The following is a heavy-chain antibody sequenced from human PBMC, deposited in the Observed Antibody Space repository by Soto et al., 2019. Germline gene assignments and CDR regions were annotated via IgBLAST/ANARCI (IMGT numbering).Heavy chain of an antibody. D-gene: IGHD3-10*01. CDR3: ARYQGSGTYYSPYSYYGMDV. V-gene: IGHV5-10-1*01. CDR2: IDPTDSYT. CDR1: GYTLTELS. J-gene: IGHJ6*02. Sequence: GASVKVSCKVSGYTLTELSMHWVRQAPGKGLEWMGRIDPTDSYTNYSPSFQGHVTISADKSIRTAYLQWSSLKASDTAMYYCARYQGSGTYYSPYSYYGMDVWGQGTTVTVSS.